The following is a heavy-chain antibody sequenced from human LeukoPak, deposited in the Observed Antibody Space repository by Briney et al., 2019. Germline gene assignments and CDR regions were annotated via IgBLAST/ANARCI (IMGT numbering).Heavy chain of an antibody. CDR2: FDPEDGET. CDR3: ATFFTDRDGYNAAYFDY. D-gene: IGHD5-24*01. J-gene: IGHJ4*02. Sequence: GASVKVACKVSGYTLTELSMHWVRQAPGKGLEWMGGFDPEDGETIYAQKFQGRVTMTEDTSTDTAYMELSGLRSEDTAVYYCATFFTDRDGYNAAYFDYWGQGTLVTVSS. CDR1: GYTLTELS. V-gene: IGHV1-24*01.